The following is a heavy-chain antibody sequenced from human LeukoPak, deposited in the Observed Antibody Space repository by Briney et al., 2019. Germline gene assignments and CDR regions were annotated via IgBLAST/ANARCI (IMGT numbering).Heavy chain of an antibody. CDR2: IKQDGSEK. CDR1: GFSLSGFW. J-gene: IGHJ6*04. D-gene: IGHD1-14*01. Sequence: QPGGSLRLSCVASGFSLSGFWIRWVRQAPGKGLEWVAAIKQDGSEKHYVDSVKGRTTISRDNAQNSLYLQINSLRVEDSAVYYCARDRGTTPGIYCGMDVWGKGTTVTVSS. V-gene: IGHV3-7*03. CDR3: ARDRGTTPGIYCGMDV.